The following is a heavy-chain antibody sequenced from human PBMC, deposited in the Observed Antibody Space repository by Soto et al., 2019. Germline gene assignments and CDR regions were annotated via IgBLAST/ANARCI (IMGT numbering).Heavy chain of an antibody. J-gene: IGHJ5*02. V-gene: IGHV1-46*03. CDR2: INPSGGYT. CDR1: GYTITSYY. Sequence: ASVKVSCKASGYTITSYYIHWVRQAPGQGLEWMGIINPSGGYTSYAQQFQGRVTMTRDTSTSTVYMDVSSLRSEDTAVYYCARSLGNYGSGSPLDHWGQGTLVTVSS. D-gene: IGHD3-10*01. CDR3: ARSLGNYGSGSPLDH.